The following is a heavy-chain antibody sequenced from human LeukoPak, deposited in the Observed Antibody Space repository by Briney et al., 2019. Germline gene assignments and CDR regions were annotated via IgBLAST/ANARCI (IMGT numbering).Heavy chain of an antibody. CDR3: ARGRRSGYYYYYGMDV. D-gene: IGHD2-15*01. J-gene: IGHJ6*02. Sequence: PSETLSLTCAVYGGXFSGYYCSWIRQPPGKGLEWIGEINHSGSTNYNPSLKSRVTISVDTSKNQFSLKLSSVTAADTAVYYCARGRRSGYYYYYGMDVWGQGTTVTVSS. V-gene: IGHV4-34*01. CDR2: INHSGST. CDR1: GGXFSGYY.